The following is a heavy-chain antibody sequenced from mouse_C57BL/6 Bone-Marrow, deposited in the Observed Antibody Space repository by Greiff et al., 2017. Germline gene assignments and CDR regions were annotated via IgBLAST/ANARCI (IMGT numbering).Heavy chain of an antibody. CDR3: GRSGSYWYYFDY. D-gene: IGHD1-1*02. Sequence: QVQLQQPGAELVKPGASVTLSCKASGYTFTSYWLQWVKQRPGQGLEWIGDIDPSDSYTNYNQKFKGKATLTVDTSSSTSYMQLSILTSEDSAVYYCGRSGSYWYYFDYWGQGTTLTVSS. V-gene: IGHV1-50*01. J-gene: IGHJ2*01. CDR2: IDPSDSYT. CDR1: GYTFTSYW.